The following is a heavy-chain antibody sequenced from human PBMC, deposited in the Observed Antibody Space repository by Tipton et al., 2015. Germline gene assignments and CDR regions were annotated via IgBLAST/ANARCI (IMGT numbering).Heavy chain of an antibody. D-gene: IGHD3-10*01. CDR1: GYTFTGYY. J-gene: IGHJ5*02. Sequence: QLVQSGAEVKKPGASVKVSCKASGYTFTGYYMHWVRQAPGQGLEWMGWINPNRGGTNYAQKFQGRVTMTRDTSISTAYMELSRLRSDDTAVYYCARSDYYYGSGRGWFDPWGQGTLVTVSS. CDR3: ARSDYYYGSGRGWFDP. V-gene: IGHV1-2*02. CDR2: INPNRGGT.